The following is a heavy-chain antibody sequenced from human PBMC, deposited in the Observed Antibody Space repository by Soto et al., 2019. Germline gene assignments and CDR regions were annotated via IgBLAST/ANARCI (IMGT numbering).Heavy chain of an antibody. CDR2: IYYSGST. Sequence: SETLSLTCTVSGGSISSSSYYWGWIRQPPXKGLEWIGSIYYSGSTYYNPSLKSRVTISVDTSKNQFSLKLSSVTAADTAVYYCASEKYSSSSLSESYGMDVWGQGTTVTVSS. CDR3: ASEKYSSSSLSESYGMDV. J-gene: IGHJ6*02. CDR1: GGSISSSSYY. D-gene: IGHD6-6*01. V-gene: IGHV4-39*01.